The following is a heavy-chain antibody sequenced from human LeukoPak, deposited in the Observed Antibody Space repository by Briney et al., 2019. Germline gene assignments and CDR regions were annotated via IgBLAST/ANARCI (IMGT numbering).Heavy chain of an antibody. V-gene: IGHV4-30-4*07. CDR3: ARDRPPYSSGWSRYFDL. CDR2: IYYSGST. Sequence: SQTLSLTCAVSGGSISSGGYSWSWIRQPPGKGLEWIGYIYYSGSTYYNPSLKSRVTISVDTSKNQFSLKLSSVTAADTAVYYCARDRPPYSSGWSRYFDLWGRGTLVTVSS. J-gene: IGHJ2*01. D-gene: IGHD6-19*01. CDR1: GGSISSGGYS.